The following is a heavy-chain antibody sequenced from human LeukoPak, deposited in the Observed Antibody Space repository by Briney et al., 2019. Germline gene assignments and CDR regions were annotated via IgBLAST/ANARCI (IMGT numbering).Heavy chain of an antibody. CDR2: ISSSSSCI. D-gene: IGHD5-18*01. V-gene: IGHV3-21*01. CDR1: GFTFSSYS. Sequence: GGSLRLSCAASGFTFSSYSMNWVRQAPGKGLEWVSSISSSSSCIYYADSVKGRFTISRDNAKNSLYLQMNSLRAEDTAVYYCARDLGYPNWFDPWGQGTLVTVSS. CDR3: ARDLGYPNWFDP. J-gene: IGHJ5*02.